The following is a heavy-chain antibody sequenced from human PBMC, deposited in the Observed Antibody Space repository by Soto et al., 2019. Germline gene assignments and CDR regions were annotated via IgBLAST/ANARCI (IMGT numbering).Heavy chain of an antibody. CDR1: GFTFCSYF. D-gene: IGHD3-10*01. V-gene: IGHV3-64*01. CDR2: ISSNGGST. J-gene: IGHJ4*02. Sequence: GGSLRPSCATSGFTFCSYFVHWVPHAPGKGLEYVSAISSNGGSTYYASSVKGRFTISRDNSKTTAYLQMGSLRTEDMDVYFSARELGQLQVVFAYEFGSWGQGALFTVSS. CDR3: ARELGQLQVVFAYEFGS.